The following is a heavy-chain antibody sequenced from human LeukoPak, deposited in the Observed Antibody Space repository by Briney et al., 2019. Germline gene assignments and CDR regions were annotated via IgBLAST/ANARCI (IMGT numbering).Heavy chain of an antibody. J-gene: IGHJ4*02. D-gene: IGHD6-19*01. Sequence: ASVKVSCKASGYTFTSYGISWVRQAPGQGLEWMGWISAYNGNTNYAQKLQGRVTMTTDTSTSTAYMELRSLRSDDTAVYYCASVQGVVAVAGNDYWGQGTLVTVSS. V-gene: IGHV1-18*01. CDR1: GYTFTSYG. CDR3: ASVQGVVAVAGNDY. CDR2: ISAYNGNT.